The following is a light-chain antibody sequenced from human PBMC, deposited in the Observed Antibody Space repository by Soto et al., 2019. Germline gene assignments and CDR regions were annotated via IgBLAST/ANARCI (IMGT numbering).Light chain of an antibody. CDR3: QTWGSGIVV. V-gene: IGLV4-69*01. Sequence: QSVLTQSPSASASLGASVKLTCTLSSGHSNYAIAWHQQQSEKGPRYLMKLNSDGSHSKGGGIPDRFSGSSSGAERYLTISRIQSEDEADYYCQTWGSGIVVFGGGTKVTVL. CDR1: SGHSNYA. J-gene: IGLJ2*01. CDR2: LNSDGSH.